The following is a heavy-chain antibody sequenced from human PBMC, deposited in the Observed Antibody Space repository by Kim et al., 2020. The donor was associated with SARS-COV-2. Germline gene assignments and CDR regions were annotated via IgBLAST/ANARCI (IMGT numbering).Heavy chain of an antibody. CDR3: AGGEITTSACIALDR. CDR1: GGSISSDC. J-gene: IGHJ3*01. Sequence: SETLSLTCTVSGGSISSDCWSWIRQPPGQGLDWVGRGYTSGVTTHTPSLTTRVTMSVDTSRIQSSLHRSSVLCAPRAGSCCAGGEITTSACIALDRGG. D-gene: IGHD1-1*01. CDR2: GYTSGVT. V-gene: IGHV4-4*07.